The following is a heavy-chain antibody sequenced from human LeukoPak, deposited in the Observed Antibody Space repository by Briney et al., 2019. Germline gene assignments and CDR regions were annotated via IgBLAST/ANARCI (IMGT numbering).Heavy chain of an antibody. CDR2: ISSSGSTI. V-gene: IGHV3-48*03. D-gene: IGHD3-10*02. CDR3: AELGITMIGGV. J-gene: IGHJ6*04. CDR1: GFTFSSYE. Sequence: GGSLRLSCAASGFTFSSYEMNWVRQAPGKGREGVSYISSSGSTIYYADSVKGRFTISRDNAKNSLYLKMNSQRAEATAVSYCAELGITMIGGVWGKGITVTISS.